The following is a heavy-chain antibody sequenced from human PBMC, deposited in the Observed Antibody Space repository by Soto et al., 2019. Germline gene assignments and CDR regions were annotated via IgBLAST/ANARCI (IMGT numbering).Heavy chain of an antibody. CDR3: ARGLDYDFWGGYQDYYYYGMDV. CDR1: GGSISSYY. J-gene: IGHJ6*02. D-gene: IGHD3-3*01. V-gene: IGHV4-59*01. Sequence: SETLSLTCTVSGGSISSYYWSWIRQPPGKGLEWIGYIYYSGSTNYNPSLKSRVTISVDTSKNQFSLKLSSVTAADTAVYYCARGLDYDFWGGYQDYYYYGMDVWGQGTTVTVSS. CDR2: IYYSGST.